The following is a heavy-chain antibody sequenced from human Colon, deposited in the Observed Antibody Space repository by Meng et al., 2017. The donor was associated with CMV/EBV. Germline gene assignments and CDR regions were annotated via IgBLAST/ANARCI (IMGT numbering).Heavy chain of an antibody. CDR1: GFTFGNYW. Sequence: ESLKISCAASGFTFGNYWMHWVRQAPGKGLEWIGEINHRGNTNYNLSLKSRTSISIDTSKNQFSLKLRSVTAADTAVYYCARGGLVYDYGEEYYYFYGIDVWAQGTTVTVSS. CDR2: INHRGNT. V-gene: IGHV4-34*01. D-gene: IGHD3/OR15-3a*01. CDR3: ARGGLVYDYGEEYYYFYGIDV. J-gene: IGHJ6*02.